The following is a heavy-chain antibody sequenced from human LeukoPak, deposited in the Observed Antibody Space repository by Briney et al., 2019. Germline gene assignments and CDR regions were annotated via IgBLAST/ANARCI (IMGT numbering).Heavy chain of an antibody. CDR1: GFTLSSYS. CDR2: ISSSSSYI. Sequence: GGSLRLSCAASGFTLSSYSMNWVRQAPGKGLEWVSSISSSSSYIYYADSVKGRFTISRDNAKNSLYLQMNSLRAEDTAVYYCASSYCSGGSCYEYYFDYWGQGTLVTVSS. V-gene: IGHV3-21*01. D-gene: IGHD2-15*01. J-gene: IGHJ4*02. CDR3: ASSYCSGGSCYEYYFDY.